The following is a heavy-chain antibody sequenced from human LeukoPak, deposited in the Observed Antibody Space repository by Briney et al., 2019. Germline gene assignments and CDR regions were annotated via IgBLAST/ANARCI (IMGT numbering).Heavy chain of an antibody. CDR2: ISYDGKNM. D-gene: IGHD3-9*01. CDR1: GFTFSSYG. Sequence: GGSLRLSCAASGFTFSSYGMHWVRQAPGKGLEWVAVISYDGKNMYYADSVKGRFTISRDNSQNTLYLQMNSLRVEDTGVYHCASYDILTGYHSPFDYWGQGSLVTVSS. CDR3: ASYDILTGYHSPFDY. V-gene: IGHV3-30*03. J-gene: IGHJ4*02.